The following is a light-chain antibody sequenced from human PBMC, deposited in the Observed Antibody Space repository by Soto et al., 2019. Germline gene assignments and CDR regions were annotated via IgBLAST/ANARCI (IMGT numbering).Light chain of an antibody. J-gene: IGKJ4*01. CDR2: GAS. CDR1: QSVSTN. Sequence: EIVMAQSPATLSVSAGEGSTLSCRASQSVSTNLAWYQQKPGQGPRLLIFGASTRAIGIPARFSGSGSGTDFTLTISSLQSEDFAVYYCQHYNELPLTFGGGTKVDI. V-gene: IGKV3-15*01. CDR3: QHYNELPLT.